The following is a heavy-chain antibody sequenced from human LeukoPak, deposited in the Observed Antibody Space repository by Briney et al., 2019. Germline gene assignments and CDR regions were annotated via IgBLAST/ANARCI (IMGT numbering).Heavy chain of an antibody. J-gene: IGHJ6*03. CDR2: IYRSGST. V-gene: IGHV4-38-2*02. CDR3: ARTGAGYYYYYMDV. CDR1: GYSISSGYY. Sequence: SETLSLTCTVSGYSISSGYYWGWIRQPPGRGLEWIGTIYRSGSTYYNPSLRGRVTISVDTSKNQFSLKLSSVTAADTAVYYCARTGAGYYYYYMDVWGKGTTVTVSS. D-gene: IGHD1-26*01.